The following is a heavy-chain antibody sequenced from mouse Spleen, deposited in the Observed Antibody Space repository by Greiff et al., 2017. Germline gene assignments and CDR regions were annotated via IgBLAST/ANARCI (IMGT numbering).Heavy chain of an antibody. J-gene: IGHJ4*01. Sequence: VKLVESGPGLVAPSQSLSITCTVSGFSLTGYGVNWVRQPPGKGLEWLGMIWGDGSTDYNSALKSRLSISKDNSKSQVFLKMNSLQTDDTARYYCARDFHYYGSSFYAMDYWGQGTSVTVSS. V-gene: IGHV2-6-7*01. CDR2: IWGDGST. D-gene: IGHD1-1*01. CDR3: ARDFHYYGSSFYAMDY. CDR1: GFSLTGYG.